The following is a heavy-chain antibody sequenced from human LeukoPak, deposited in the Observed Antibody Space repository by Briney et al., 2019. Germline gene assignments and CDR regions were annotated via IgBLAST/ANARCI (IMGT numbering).Heavy chain of an antibody. Sequence: ASVKVSYKASGYTSTSYGISWVRQAPGQGLAWMGWISAYNGNTNYVQKLQGRVTMATDTSTSTAYMELRSLRSDYTAVYYCARARSSSWYNWFDPWGQGTLVTVSS. V-gene: IGHV1-18*04. CDR1: GYTSTSYG. D-gene: IGHD6-13*01. J-gene: IGHJ5*02. CDR2: ISAYNGNT. CDR3: ARARSSSWYNWFDP.